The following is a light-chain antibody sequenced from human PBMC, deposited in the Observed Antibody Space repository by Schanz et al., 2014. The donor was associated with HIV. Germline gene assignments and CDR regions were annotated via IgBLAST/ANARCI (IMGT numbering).Light chain of an antibody. CDR1: QSVSTN. Sequence: EIVMTQSPATLSVSPGERATLSCRASQSVSTNLAWYQQKPGQAPRLLMYGASTRATGIPAKFSGSGSGTAFTLTISGLQSDDFALYYCQQYNDWPPSTFGQGTKLEIK. V-gene: IGKV3-15*01. CDR2: GAS. J-gene: IGKJ2*01. CDR3: QQYNDWPPST.